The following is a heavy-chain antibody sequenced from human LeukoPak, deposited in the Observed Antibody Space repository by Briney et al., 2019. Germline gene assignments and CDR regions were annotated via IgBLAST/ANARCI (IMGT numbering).Heavy chain of an antibody. CDR2: INHSGST. Sequence: SETLSLTCAVYGGSFSGYYWSWIRQPPGKGLEWIGEINHSGSTNYNPSLKSRVTISVDTSKNQFSLKLSSVTAADTAVYYCARGGDIVVVTAAIQGYYFDYWGQGTMVTVSS. J-gene: IGHJ4*02. V-gene: IGHV4-34*01. CDR1: GGSFSGYY. CDR3: ARGGDIVVVTAAIQGYYFDY. D-gene: IGHD2-2*01.